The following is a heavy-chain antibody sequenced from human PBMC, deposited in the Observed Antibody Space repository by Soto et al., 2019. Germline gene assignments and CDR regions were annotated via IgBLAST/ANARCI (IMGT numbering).Heavy chain of an antibody. V-gene: IGHV1-69*13. CDR2: IIPIFGTA. D-gene: IGHD2-15*01. J-gene: IGHJ3*02. CDR1: GGTFSSYA. CDR3: ARGFTYSEAFDI. Sequence: SVKVSCKASGGTFSSYAISWVRQAPGQGLEWMGGIIPIFGTANYAQKFQGRVTITADESTSAAYMELSSLRSEDTAVYYCARGFTYSEAFDIWGQGTMVTVSS.